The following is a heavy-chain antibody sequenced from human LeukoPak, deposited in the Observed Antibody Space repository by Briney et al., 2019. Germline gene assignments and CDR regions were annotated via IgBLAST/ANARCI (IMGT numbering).Heavy chain of an antibody. CDR2: IYYSGST. J-gene: IGHJ6*03. V-gene: IGHV4-28*01. D-gene: IGHD4-23*01. CDR3: ASHLYLRWGPTHRTRPPYYYYYYMDV. CDR1: GYSISSGNW. Sequence: SETLSLTCAVSGYSISSGNWWGWIRQPPGKGLEWIGYIYYSGSTNYNPSLKSRVTISVDTSKNQFSLKLSSVTAADTAVYYCASHLYLRWGPTHRTRPPYYYYYYMDVWGKGTTVTVSS.